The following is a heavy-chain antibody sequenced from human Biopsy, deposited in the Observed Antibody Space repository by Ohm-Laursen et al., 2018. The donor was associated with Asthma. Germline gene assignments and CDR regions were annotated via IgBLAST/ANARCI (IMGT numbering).Heavy chain of an antibody. Sequence: SLRLSCTASGFTFSNYGMHWVRQAPGKGLEWVAVISFDGSNKGFADSVKGRFTISRDNSKNTMYLQMNSLRAEDTAVYYCARTFHFWSPYHAEHYQLWGQGTLVTVSS. V-gene: IGHV3-30*03. CDR1: GFTFSNYG. CDR2: ISFDGSNK. D-gene: IGHD3-3*02. J-gene: IGHJ1*01. CDR3: ARTFHFWSPYHAEHYQL.